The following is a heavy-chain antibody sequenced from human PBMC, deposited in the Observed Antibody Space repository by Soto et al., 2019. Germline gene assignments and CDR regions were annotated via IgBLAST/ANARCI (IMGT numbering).Heavy chain of an antibody. J-gene: IGHJ4*02. CDR2: ISGSGGST. CDR1: GFTFSSYA. D-gene: IGHD3-9*01. CDR3: AKASNYDILTGYYIRIPFDY. Sequence: EVQLLESGGGLVQPGGSLRLSCAASGFTFSSYAMSWVRQAPGKGLEWVSAISGSGGSTYYADSVKGRFTISRDNSKNTLYLQMNSLRAEDTAVYYCAKASNYDILTGYYIRIPFDYWGQGTLVTVSS. V-gene: IGHV3-23*01.